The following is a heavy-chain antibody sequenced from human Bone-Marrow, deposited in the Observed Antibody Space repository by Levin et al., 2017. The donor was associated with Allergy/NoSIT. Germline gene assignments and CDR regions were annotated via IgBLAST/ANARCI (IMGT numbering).Heavy chain of an antibody. J-gene: IGHJ4*02. Sequence: AGGSLRLSCAASGFTFSSYWMHWVRQAPGKGLVWVSRMNSDGRYINYADSVKGRFTISRDNAKNTLFLQMNSLRVEDTAVYYCTRDKKPEWGSDHFDKWGQGTLVTVSS. CDR2: MNSDGRYI. D-gene: IGHD1-14*01. V-gene: IGHV3-74*01. CDR3: TRDKKPEWGSDHFDK. CDR1: GFTFSSYW.